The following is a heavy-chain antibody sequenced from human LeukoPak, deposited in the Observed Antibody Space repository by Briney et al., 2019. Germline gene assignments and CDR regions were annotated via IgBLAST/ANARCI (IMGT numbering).Heavy chain of an antibody. Sequence: SETLSLTCTVSGGSISSYYWSWIRQPPGKGLEWIGNIYYSGSTNYNPSLKSRVTMSVDTSKNQFSLKLTSVTAADTAVYYCARRSPWGSGGFDYWGQGTLVTVSS. J-gene: IGHJ4*02. V-gene: IGHV4-59*08. CDR1: GGSISSYY. CDR3: ARRSPWGSGGFDY. D-gene: IGHD7-27*01. CDR2: IYYSGST.